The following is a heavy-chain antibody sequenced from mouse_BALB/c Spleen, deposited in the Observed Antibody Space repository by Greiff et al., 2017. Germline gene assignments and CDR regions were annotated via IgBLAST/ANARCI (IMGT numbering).Heavy chain of an antibody. J-gene: IGHJ4*01. CDR2: ISSGGSYT. CDR1: GFTFSSYA. D-gene: IGHD1-1*01. Sequence: EVQLVESGGGLVKPGGSLKLSCAASGFTFSSYAMSWVRQSPEKRLEWVAEISSGGSYTYYPDTVTGRFTISRDNAKNTLYLEMSSLRSEDTAMYYCARIGGSRRAMDYWGQGTSVTVSS. V-gene: IGHV5-9-4*01. CDR3: ARIGGSRRAMDY.